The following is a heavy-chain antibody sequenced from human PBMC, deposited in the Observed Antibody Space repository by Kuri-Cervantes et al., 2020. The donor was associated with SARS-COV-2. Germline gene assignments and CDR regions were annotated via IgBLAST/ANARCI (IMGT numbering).Heavy chain of an antibody. J-gene: IGHJ4*02. CDR2: IKSKTDGGTT. CDR1: GFTFSNAW. Sequence: LSLTCAASGFTFSNAWMNWARQAPGKGLEWVGRIKSKTDGGTTDYAAPVKGRFTISRDDSKNTLYLQMNSLKTEDTAVYYCTTDSSSSWHVDYWGQGTLVTVSS. D-gene: IGHD6-13*01. V-gene: IGHV3-15*07. CDR3: TTDSSSSWHVDY.